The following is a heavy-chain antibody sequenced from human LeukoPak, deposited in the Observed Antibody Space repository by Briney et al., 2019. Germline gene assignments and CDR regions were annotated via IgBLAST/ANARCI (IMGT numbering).Heavy chain of an antibody. Sequence: GGSLRLSCAASGFTFSSYAMHWVRQAPGKGLEWVAVISYDGSNKYYADSVKGRFTISRDNSKNTLYLQMNSLRAEDTAVYYCARGPWDYYDSRQPIDYWGQGTLVTVSS. J-gene: IGHJ4*02. CDR3: ARGPWDYYDSRQPIDY. D-gene: IGHD3-22*01. CDR1: GFTFSSYA. CDR2: ISYDGSNK. V-gene: IGHV3-30*04.